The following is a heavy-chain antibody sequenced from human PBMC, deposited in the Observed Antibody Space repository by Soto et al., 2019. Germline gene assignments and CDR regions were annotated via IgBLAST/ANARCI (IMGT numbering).Heavy chain of an antibody. Sequence: EVQLVESGGGLVQPGGSLRLSCAASGFALSSHSMNWVRQAPGKGLEWVSLISSNSEDKVYADAVKGRFTISRDNAENAVWLQLDGLRVEDTAVYYCTREVQPWARRECDCWGQGALVTVSS. J-gene: IGHJ4*02. CDR2: ISSNSEDK. CDR3: TREVQPWARRECDC. CDR1: GFALSSHS. V-gene: IGHV3-21*02. D-gene: IGHD3-16*01.